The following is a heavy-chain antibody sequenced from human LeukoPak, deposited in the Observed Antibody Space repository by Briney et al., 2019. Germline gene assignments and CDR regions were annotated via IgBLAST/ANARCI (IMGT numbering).Heavy chain of an antibody. Sequence: SETLSLTCTVSGGSIRSSNNYWGWIRQPPGKGLEWIGSIHYSGSTYYNPSLKSRVTISVDTSKNQFSLKLTSVTTADTAVYYCVRAGDTSGYYYLYYYYYMDVWGKGTTVAVSS. J-gene: IGHJ6*03. CDR3: VRAGDTSGYYYLYYYYYMDV. V-gene: IGHV4-39*07. D-gene: IGHD3-22*01. CDR1: GGSIRSSNNY. CDR2: IHYSGST.